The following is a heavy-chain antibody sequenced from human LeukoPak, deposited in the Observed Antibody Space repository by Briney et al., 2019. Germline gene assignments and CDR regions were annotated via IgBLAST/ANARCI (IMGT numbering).Heavy chain of an antibody. CDR3: ARSKMGYYDSSGDYGMDV. V-gene: IGHV4-59*12. CDR1: GGSISSYY. CDR2: IYYSGST. D-gene: IGHD3-22*01. Sequence: SETLSLTCTVSGGSISSYYWSWIRQPPGKGLEWIGYIYYSGSTNYNPSLKSRVTISVDTSKNQFSLKLSSVTAADTAVYYCARSKMGYYDSSGDYGMDVWGQGTTVTVSS. J-gene: IGHJ6*02.